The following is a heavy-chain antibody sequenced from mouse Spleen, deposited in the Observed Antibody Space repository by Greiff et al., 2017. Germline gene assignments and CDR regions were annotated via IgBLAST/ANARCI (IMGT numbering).Heavy chain of an antibody. V-gene: IGHV1-61*01. Sequence: VQLQQPGAELVRPGSSVKLSCKASGYTFTSYWMDWVKQRPGQGLEWIGNIYPSDSETHYNQKFKDKATLTVDKSSSTAYMQLSSLTSEDSAVYYCARDGYYFFFDYWGQGTTLTVSS. CDR3: ARDGYYFFFDY. J-gene: IGHJ2*01. D-gene: IGHD2-3*01. CDR2: IYPSDSET. CDR1: GYTFTSYW.